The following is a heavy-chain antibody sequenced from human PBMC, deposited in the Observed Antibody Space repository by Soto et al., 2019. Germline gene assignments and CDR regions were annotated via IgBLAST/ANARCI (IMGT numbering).Heavy chain of an antibody. Sequence: EVQLVESGGGLVQPGGSLRLSCAASGFTFSSYSMNWVRQAPGKGLEWVSYISSSSSTIYYADSVKGRFTISRDNAKNSLSLQMNSRRAEDTAVYYCARDSLGYCSGGSCYPNWFDPWGQGTLVTVSS. CDR3: ARDSLGYCSGGSCYPNWFDP. D-gene: IGHD2-15*01. CDR2: ISSSSSTI. V-gene: IGHV3-48*01. CDR1: GFTFSSYS. J-gene: IGHJ5*02.